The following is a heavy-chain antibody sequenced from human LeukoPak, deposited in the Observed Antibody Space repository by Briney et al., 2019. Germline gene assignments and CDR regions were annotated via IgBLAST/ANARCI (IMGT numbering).Heavy chain of an antibody. CDR1: GFTFSGYG. CDR3: PKDLGEAGLHFDY. V-gene: IGHV3-33*06. Sequence: GGSLRLSCAASGFTFSGYGMHWVRQAPGKGLEWVAVIWYDGSNKYYADSVKGRFTISRDNSKNTLYLQMNSLRAEDTAVYYCPKDLGEAGLHFDYWGQGTLVTASS. CDR2: IWYDGSNK. J-gene: IGHJ4*02.